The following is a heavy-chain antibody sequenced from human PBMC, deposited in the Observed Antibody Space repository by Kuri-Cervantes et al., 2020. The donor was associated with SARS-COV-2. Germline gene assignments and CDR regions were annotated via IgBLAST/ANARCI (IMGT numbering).Heavy chain of an antibody. CDR1: GYSFTSYW. D-gene: IGHD6-19*01. J-gene: IGHJ4*02. Sequence: KLSCKGSGYSFTSYWICWVRQMPGKGLEWMGLIYPGDADTRYSPSFQGQVTISADKSISTAYLQWCSLKAPDTAMYYCARHGIAVVGGDYWGQGTLVTVSS. V-gene: IGHV5-51*01. CDR3: ARHGIAVVGGDY. CDR2: IYPGDADT.